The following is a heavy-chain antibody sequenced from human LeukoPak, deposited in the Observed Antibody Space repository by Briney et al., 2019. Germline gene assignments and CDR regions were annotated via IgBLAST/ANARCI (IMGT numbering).Heavy chain of an antibody. Sequence: SETLSLTCAVYGGSFSGYYWSWIRQPPGKGLEWIGEINHSGSTNYNPSRKSRVTISVDTSKNQFSLKLSSVTAADTAVYYCAMEKWLRPIDYWGQGTLVTVSS. V-gene: IGHV4-34*01. CDR2: INHSGST. CDR3: AMEKWLRPIDY. J-gene: IGHJ4*02. D-gene: IGHD5-12*01. CDR1: GGSFSGYY.